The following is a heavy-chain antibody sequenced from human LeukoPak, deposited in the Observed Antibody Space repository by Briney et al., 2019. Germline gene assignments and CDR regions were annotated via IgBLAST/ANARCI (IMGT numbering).Heavy chain of an antibody. CDR3: ARGSSGIPFDY. V-gene: IGHV3-13*01. J-gene: IGHJ4*02. D-gene: IGHD1-26*01. Sequence: PGGSLRLSCAASGFTFSSYDMHWVRQATGKGLEWVSAIGTAGDTYYPGSVKGRFTISRENAKNSLYLQMNSLRAGDTAVYYCARGSSGIPFDYWGQGTLVTVSS. CDR2: IGTAGDT. CDR1: GFTFSSYD.